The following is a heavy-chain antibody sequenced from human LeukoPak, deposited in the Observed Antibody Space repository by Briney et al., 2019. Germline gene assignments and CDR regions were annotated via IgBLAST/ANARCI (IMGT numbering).Heavy chain of an antibody. Sequence: SETLSLTCTVSGGSISSSSYYWGWIRQPPGKGLEWIGSIYYSGSTYYNPSLKSRVTISVDTSKNQFSLKLSSVTAADTAVYCCARRASSSWYYYYGMDVWGQGTTVTVSS. V-gene: IGHV4-39*01. J-gene: IGHJ6*02. D-gene: IGHD6-13*01. CDR2: IYYSGST. CDR3: ARRASSSWYYYYGMDV. CDR1: GGSISSSSYY.